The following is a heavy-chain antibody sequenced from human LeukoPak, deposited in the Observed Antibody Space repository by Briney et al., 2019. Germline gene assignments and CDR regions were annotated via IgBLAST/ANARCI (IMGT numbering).Heavy chain of an antibody. CDR1: GFTFSSYS. CDR3: AKAANYDILTGYYLDY. D-gene: IGHD3-9*01. V-gene: IGHV3-23*01. Sequence: GSLRLSCAASGFTFSSYSMNWVRQAPGKGLEWVSAITGGGDTTYYADSVKGRFTISRDNSKNTLYLQMNNLRAEDTAIYYCAKAANYDILTGYYLDYWGQGTLVTVSS. J-gene: IGHJ4*02. CDR2: ITGGGDTT.